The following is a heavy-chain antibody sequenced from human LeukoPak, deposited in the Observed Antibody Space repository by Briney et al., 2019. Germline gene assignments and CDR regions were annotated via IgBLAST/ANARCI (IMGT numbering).Heavy chain of an antibody. CDR1: GGSISSYY. CDR2: IYYSGST. J-gene: IGHJ3*02. Sequence: SETLSLTCTVSGGSISSYYWSWIRQPPGKGLEWIGYIYYSGSTNYNPSLKSRVTISVDTSKNQFSLKLSSATAADTAVYYCARVGRGYYDAFDIWGQGTMVTVSS. CDR3: ARVGRGYYDAFDI. V-gene: IGHV4-59*01. D-gene: IGHD3-22*01.